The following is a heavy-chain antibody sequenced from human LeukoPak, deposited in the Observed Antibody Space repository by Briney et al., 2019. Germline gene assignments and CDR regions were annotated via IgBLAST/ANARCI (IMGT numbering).Heavy chain of an antibody. J-gene: IGHJ4*02. D-gene: IGHD3/OR15-3a*01. V-gene: IGHV3-30*02. CDR1: GFSFSDYG. CDR2: IRYDGSNE. CDR3: AKSIIAGTGIFDN. Sequence: PGGSLRLSCAASGFSFSDYGMHWVRQAPGKGLEWVAFIRYDGSNEYYADSVKGRFTISRDNSKKRLYLQMNSLRIEDTAVYFCAKSIIAGTGIFDNWGQGTLVTVSS.